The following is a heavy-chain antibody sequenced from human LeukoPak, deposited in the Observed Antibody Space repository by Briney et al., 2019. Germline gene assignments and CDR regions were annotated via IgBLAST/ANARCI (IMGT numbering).Heavy chain of an antibody. CDR1: GLTVSSNY. CDR2: IYSGGST. J-gene: IGHJ4*02. D-gene: IGHD3-22*01. Sequence: GGSLRLSCAASGLTVSSNYMSWVRQAPGKGLEWVSVIYSGGSTYYADSVRGRFTISRDDSKNTLYLQMNSLRAEDTAVYYCARDPGYYDTSGYPAYFDYWGQGTLVTVSS. V-gene: IGHV3-53*01. CDR3: ARDPGYYDTSGYPAYFDY.